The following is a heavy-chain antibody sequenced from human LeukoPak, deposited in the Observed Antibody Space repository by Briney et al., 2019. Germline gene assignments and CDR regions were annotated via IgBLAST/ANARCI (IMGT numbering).Heavy chain of an antibody. CDR1: GYTFTSYD. Sequence: ASVKVSCKASGYTFTSYDINWVRQATGQGLEWMGWMNPNSGNTGYAQKFQGRVTMTRNTSISTAYMELSSLRSEDTAVYYCARELHPGPEYGMDVWGQGTTVTVSS. V-gene: IGHV1-8*01. CDR3: ARELHPGPEYGMDV. D-gene: IGHD1-14*01. CDR2: MNPNSGNT. J-gene: IGHJ6*02.